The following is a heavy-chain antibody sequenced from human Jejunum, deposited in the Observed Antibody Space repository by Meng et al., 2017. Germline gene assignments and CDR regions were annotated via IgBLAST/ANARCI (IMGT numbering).Heavy chain of an antibody. CDR2: SGSLDYT. D-gene: IGHD2-8*01. CDR1: GFSFSNYA. Sequence: GQLVGSGGAFVQPGGSLRLSCAASGFSFSNYAMAWVRQAPGKGLEWVSSSGSLDYTYYADSVKGRFTISGDNAKSTLYLQMNGLRADDTATYFCITNADRGLHWGQGTLVTVSS. V-gene: IGHV3-23*04. CDR3: ITNADRGLH. J-gene: IGHJ4*02.